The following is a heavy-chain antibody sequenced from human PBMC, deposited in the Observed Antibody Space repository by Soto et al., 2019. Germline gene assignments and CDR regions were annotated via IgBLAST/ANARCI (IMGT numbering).Heavy chain of an antibody. Sequence: QVQLVESGGGVVQPGGSLRLSCAASGFTFSDYGVHWVRQAPGKGLEWVAVISNDGIKKNYGEPAKGRFTISRDKSKNSLYLQMNSLRTEDTAVYYCAKSPQWVAKGGMDVWGQGTTVTVSS. D-gene: IGHD1-26*01. CDR2: ISNDGIKK. V-gene: IGHV3-30*18. J-gene: IGHJ6*02. CDR3: AKSPQWVAKGGMDV. CDR1: GFTFSDYG.